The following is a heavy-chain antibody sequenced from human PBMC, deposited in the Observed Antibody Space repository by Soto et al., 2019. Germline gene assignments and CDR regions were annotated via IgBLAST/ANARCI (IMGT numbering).Heavy chain of an antibody. J-gene: IGHJ6*02. CDR1: GFTFSSYG. CDR3: ARRGYSYGYHYYYGMDV. CDR2: ISYDGSNK. Sequence: GGSLRLSCAASGFTFSSYGMHWVRQAPGKGLEWVAVISYDGSNKYYADSVKGRFTISRDNSKNTLYLQMNSLRAEETAVYYCARRGYSYGYHYYYGMDVWDPGTTLTVS. D-gene: IGHD5-18*01. V-gene: IGHV3-30*03.